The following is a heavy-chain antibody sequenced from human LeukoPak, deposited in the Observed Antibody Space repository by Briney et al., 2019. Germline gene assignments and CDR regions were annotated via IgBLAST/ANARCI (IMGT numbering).Heavy chain of an antibody. CDR2: IYQSGNT. CDR3: ARGGFHCSSTNCYPENFDY. Sequence: PSETLSLTCTVSGGSISTSGYYWGWIRQPPGKGLEWIGYIYQSGNTYYNPPLKSRVTISIDRSKNQFSLKVSSVTAADTAVYYCARGGFHCSSTNCYPENFDYWGQGTLVTVSS. D-gene: IGHD2-2*01. V-gene: IGHV4-30-2*01. CDR1: GGSISTSGYY. J-gene: IGHJ4*02.